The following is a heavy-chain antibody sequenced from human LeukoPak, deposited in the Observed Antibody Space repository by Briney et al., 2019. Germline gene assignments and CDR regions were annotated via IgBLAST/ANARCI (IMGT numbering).Heavy chain of an antibody. CDR1: GGSISSYY. V-gene: IGHV4-59*01. D-gene: IGHD1-26*01. J-gene: IGHJ3*02. Sequence: SETLSLTCTVSGGSISSYYWSWIRQPPGKGLEWIGYIYYSGSTNYNPSLKSRVTISVDTSKNQFYLKLSSVTAADTAVYYCARDHSGSYRRRAFDIWGQGTMVTVSS. CDR3: ARDHSGSYRRRAFDI. CDR2: IYYSGST.